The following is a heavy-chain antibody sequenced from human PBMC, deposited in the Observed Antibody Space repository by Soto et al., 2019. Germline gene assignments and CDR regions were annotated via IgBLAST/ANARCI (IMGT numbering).Heavy chain of an antibody. D-gene: IGHD2-2*01. J-gene: IGHJ6*02. V-gene: IGHV4-39*01. CDR1: GGSISRSNYY. Sequence: SETRCLTCTVTGGSISRSNYYGGWIRQPPGKGLEWIGSIYYSGNTYYNPSLKSRVTMSVDTSKNQFSLKLSSVTAADTAVYYCARLGGYCSTTGCYGYYAMDVWGQGTTVT. CDR3: ARLGGYCSTTGCYGYYAMDV. CDR2: IYYSGNT.